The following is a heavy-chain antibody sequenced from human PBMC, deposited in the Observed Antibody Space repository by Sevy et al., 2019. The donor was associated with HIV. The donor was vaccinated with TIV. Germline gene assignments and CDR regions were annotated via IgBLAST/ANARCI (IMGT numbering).Heavy chain of an antibody. CDR2: ISFDGDNK. Sequence: GGSLRLSCAASGFIFSSYYFHWVRQAPGKGLEWVAFISFDGDNKYYADSVKGRFTISRDNSKTTLYLEMKGLTTEDTAVYYCARTVTTHYYYGMDVWGQGTAVTVSS. V-gene: IGHV3-30*04. D-gene: IGHD4-17*01. J-gene: IGHJ6*02. CDR1: GFIFSSYY. CDR3: ARTVTTHYYYGMDV.